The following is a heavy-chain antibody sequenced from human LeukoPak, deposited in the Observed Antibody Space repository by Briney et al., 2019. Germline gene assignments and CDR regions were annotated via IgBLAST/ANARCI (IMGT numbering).Heavy chain of an antibody. CDR3: ARSVRYCSSTSCYKDPDAFDI. CDR2: INPNSGGT. V-gene: IGHV1-2*04. CDR1: GYTFTGYY. J-gene: IGHJ3*02. Sequence: ASVKVSCKASGYTFTGYYMHWVRQAPGQGLEWMGWINPNSGGTNSAQKFQGWVTMTRDTSISTAYMELSRLRSDDTAVYYCARSVRYCSSTSCYKDPDAFDIWGQGTMVTVSS. D-gene: IGHD2-2*02.